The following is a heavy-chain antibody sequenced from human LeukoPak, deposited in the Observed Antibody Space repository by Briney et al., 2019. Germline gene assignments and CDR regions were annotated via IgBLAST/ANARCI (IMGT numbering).Heavy chain of an antibody. Sequence: SETLSLTCAVYGGSFGDYYWSWIRQPPGKGLEWIGYIYYSGSTYYNPSLKSRVTISVDTSKNQFSLKLSSVTAADTAVYYCARSGPRPRIVVVPAAIEDAFDIWGQGTMVTVSS. CDR1: GGSFGDYY. D-gene: IGHD2-2*01. V-gene: IGHV4-30-4*08. CDR2: IYYSGST. J-gene: IGHJ3*02. CDR3: ARSGPRPRIVVVPAAIEDAFDI.